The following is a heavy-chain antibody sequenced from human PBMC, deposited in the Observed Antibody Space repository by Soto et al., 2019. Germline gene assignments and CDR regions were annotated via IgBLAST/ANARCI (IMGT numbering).Heavy chain of an antibody. CDR3: ARRYGYSFDY. J-gene: IGHJ4*02. CDR2: MYHSGST. D-gene: IGHD1-1*01. Sequence: SETLSLTCAVSGGSISSGGYSWSWIRQPPGKGLEWIGYMYHSGSTYYNPSLKSRVTISVDTSKNQFSLKLSSVTAADTAVYYCARRYGYSFDYWGQGTLVTVSS. V-gene: IGHV4-30-2*02. CDR1: GGSISSGGYS.